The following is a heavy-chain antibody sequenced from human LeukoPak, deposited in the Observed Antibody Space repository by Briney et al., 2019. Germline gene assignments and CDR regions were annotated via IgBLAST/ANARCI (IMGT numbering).Heavy chain of an antibody. Sequence: GGSLRLSCAASGFTFSSYAMSWVRQAPGKGLKWVSAISGSGGSTYYADSVKGRFTISRDNSKNTLYLQMNSLRAEDTAVYYCAKVYAAAAGSVDYFDYWGQGTLVTVSS. CDR2: ISGSGGST. V-gene: IGHV3-23*01. CDR1: GFTFSSYA. J-gene: IGHJ4*02. D-gene: IGHD6-13*01. CDR3: AKVYAAAAGSVDYFDY.